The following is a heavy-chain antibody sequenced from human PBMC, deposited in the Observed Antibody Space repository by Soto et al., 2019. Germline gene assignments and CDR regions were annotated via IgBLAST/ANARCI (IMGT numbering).Heavy chain of an antibody. CDR2: INAGNGNT. D-gene: IGHD1-26*01. V-gene: IGHV1-3*01. Sequence: ASVKVSCKASGYTFTSYAIHWVRQAPGQRLEWMGWINAGNGNTKYSQKFQDRVNISRDNAKNSLYLQMNSLRAEDTAVYYCAYFPGYWGQGTLVTVSS. J-gene: IGHJ4*02. CDR3: AYFPGY. CDR1: GYTFTSYA.